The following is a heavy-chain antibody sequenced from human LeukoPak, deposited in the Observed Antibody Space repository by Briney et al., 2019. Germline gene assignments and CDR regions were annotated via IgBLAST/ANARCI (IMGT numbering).Heavy chain of an antibody. CDR2: IFYSGST. CDR3: AGLVVGTATIDY. V-gene: IGHV4-39*01. CDR1: GGSISSSSYY. J-gene: IGHJ4*02. D-gene: IGHD2-21*02. Sequence: SETLSLTCTVSGGSISSSSYYWGWLRQPPGKGLEWLGNIFYSGSTYYNPSLKSRVTISVDTSKNQFSLKLRSVTAADTAVYYCAGLVVGTATIDYWGQGTLVTVSS.